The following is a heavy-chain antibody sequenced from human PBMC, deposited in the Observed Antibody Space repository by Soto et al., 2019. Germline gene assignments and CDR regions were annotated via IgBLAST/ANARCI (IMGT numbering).Heavy chain of an antibody. D-gene: IGHD4-4*01. V-gene: IGHV1-18*04. CDR2: TSAYNGNT. CDR1: GYTFTSYG. J-gene: IGHJ5*01. Sequence: QGQLVPSGAEVKKPWASVKVSCKASGYTFTSYGISWVRQAPGQGLEWMGWTSAYNGNTNCAQKLHGRVTMTTYTSTNTADMVLRSLRSDDAAVYYGARVKPSKSVTTSNWFDRWGLGTLVTVSS. CDR3: ARVKPSKSVTTSNWFDR.